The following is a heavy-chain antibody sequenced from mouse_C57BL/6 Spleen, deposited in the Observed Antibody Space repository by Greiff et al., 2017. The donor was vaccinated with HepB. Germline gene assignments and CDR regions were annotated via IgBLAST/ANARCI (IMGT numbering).Heavy chain of an antibody. CDR2: IHPNSGST. D-gene: IGHD2-4*01. J-gene: IGHJ1*03. CDR1: GYTFTSYW. V-gene: IGHV1-64*01. Sequence: QVQLQQPGAELVKPGASVKLSCKASGYTFTSYWMHWVKQRPGQGLEWIGMIHPNSGSTNYNEKFKSKATLTVDKSSSTAYMQLSSLTSEDSAVYYCAREYDYGSGYFDVWGTGTTVTVSS. CDR3: AREYDYGSGYFDV.